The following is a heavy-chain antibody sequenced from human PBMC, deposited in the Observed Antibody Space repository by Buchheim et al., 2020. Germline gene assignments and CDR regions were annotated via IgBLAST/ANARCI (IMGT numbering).Heavy chain of an antibody. CDR1: GFTFSSYG. J-gene: IGHJ4*02. D-gene: IGHD3-22*01. CDR2: IWYDGSNK. Sequence: QVQLVESGGGVVQPGRSLRLSCAASGFTFSSYGMHWVRQAPGKGLEWVAVIWYDGSNKYYADSVKGRFTISRDNSKNTLYLQMNSLRAEDTAVYYCARAYQNYYDSSGTTRYWGQGTL. CDR3: ARAYQNYYDSSGTTRY. V-gene: IGHV3-33*01.